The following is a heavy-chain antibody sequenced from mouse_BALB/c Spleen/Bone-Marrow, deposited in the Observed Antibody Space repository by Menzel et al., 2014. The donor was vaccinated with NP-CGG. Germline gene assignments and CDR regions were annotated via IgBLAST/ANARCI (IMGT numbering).Heavy chain of an antibody. V-gene: IGHV1S34*01. CDR1: GYSFTGYY. CDR3: ARRGNPIVYYAMDY. J-gene: IGHJ4*01. Sequence: LVKTGASVKISCKASGYSFTGYYMHWVKQSHGKSLEWIGYISCYNGATSYNQKFKGKATFTVDTSSSTVYMQFNSLTSEDSAVYYCARRGNPIVYYAMDYWGQGTSVTVSS. CDR2: ISCYNGAT.